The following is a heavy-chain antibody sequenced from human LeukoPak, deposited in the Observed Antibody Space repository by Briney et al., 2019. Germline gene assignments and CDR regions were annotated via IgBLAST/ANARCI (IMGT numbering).Heavy chain of an antibody. CDR1: RGTFSKYA. V-gene: IGHV1-69*04. Sequence: SVKVSCKASRGTFSKYAISWVRQAPGQGLEWMGRIIPIPNITHYAQKFQGRVTIAADKSTSTAYMELSSLRSEDTAVYYCARDDDRAREIDYWGQGTLVTVSS. CDR2: IIPIPNIT. CDR3: ARDDDRAREIDY. D-gene: IGHD3-22*01. J-gene: IGHJ4*02.